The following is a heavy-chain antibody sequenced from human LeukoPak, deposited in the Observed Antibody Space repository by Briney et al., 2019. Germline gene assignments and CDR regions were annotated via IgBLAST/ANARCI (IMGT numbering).Heavy chain of an antibody. D-gene: IGHD1-26*01. CDR2: IRYDGSNK. CDR3: ARAIARQSGGSYAY. J-gene: IGHJ4*02. CDR1: GFTFSSYG. Sequence: GGSLRLSCAASGFTFSSYGMHWVRQAPGKGLEWVAFIRYDGSNKYYADSVKGRFTISRDNSKNTLYLQMNSLRAEDTAVYYCARAIARQSGGSYAYWGQGTLVTVSS. V-gene: IGHV3-30*02.